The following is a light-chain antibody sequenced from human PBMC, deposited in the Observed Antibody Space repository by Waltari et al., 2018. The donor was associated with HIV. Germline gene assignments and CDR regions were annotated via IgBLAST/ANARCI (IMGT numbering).Light chain of an antibody. Sequence: DVVMTQSPLSLSVSLGQPASISCKPSQSLVHTAASPHLNWFRQRPGQSPRRLIYNVSDRDSGVPDRFSGSGSGTDFTLEINRVEDEDVGVYYCMQGTHWPPGYTFGQGTKLEIK. J-gene: IGKJ2*01. CDR2: NVS. CDR3: MQGTHWPPGYT. CDR1: QSLVHTAASPH. V-gene: IGKV2-30*02.